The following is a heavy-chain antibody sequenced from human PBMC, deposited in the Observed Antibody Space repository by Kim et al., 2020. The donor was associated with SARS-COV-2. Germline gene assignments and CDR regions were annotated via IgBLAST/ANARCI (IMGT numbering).Heavy chain of an antibody. Sequence: DSVKGRFTISRDNSKNTLYLQMNSLRAEDTAVYYCASSVCSSTSCYRTYWGQGTLVTVSS. J-gene: IGHJ4*02. D-gene: IGHD2-2*01. V-gene: IGHV3-53*01. CDR3: ASSVCSSTSCYRTY.